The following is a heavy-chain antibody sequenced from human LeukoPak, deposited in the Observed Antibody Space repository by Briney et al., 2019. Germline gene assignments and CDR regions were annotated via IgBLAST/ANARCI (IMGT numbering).Heavy chain of an antibody. Sequence: SETLSLTCAVYGGSFSGHYWSWIRQPPGKGLEWIGEINHSGSTNYNPSLKSRVTISVDTSKNQFSLKLSSVTAADTAVYYCAYCSSTSCYGDYWGQGTLVTVSS. J-gene: IGHJ4*02. V-gene: IGHV4-34*01. CDR1: GGSFSGHY. CDR3: AYCSSTSCYGDY. CDR2: INHSGST. D-gene: IGHD2-2*01.